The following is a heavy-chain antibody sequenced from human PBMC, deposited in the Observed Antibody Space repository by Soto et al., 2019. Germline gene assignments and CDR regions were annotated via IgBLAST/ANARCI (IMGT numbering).Heavy chain of an antibody. J-gene: IGHJ4*02. CDR1: GGTFSSYT. CDR2: MNPNRGNT. Sequence: ASVKVSCKASGGTFSSYTIGWVRQATGQGLEWMGRMNPNRGNTGYAQKFQGRVTMTRNTSISTAYMELSSLRSEDTAVYYCAVRMTTVTTFDYWGQGTLVTVSS. CDR3: AVRMTTVTTFDY. V-gene: IGHV1-8*02. D-gene: IGHD4-17*01.